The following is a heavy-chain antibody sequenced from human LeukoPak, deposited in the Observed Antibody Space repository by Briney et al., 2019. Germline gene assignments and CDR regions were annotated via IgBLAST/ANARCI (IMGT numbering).Heavy chain of an antibody. CDR2: IHTSGTT. CDR3: ARLSTWFRVIDY. J-gene: IGHJ4*02. D-gene: IGHD3-10*01. Sequence: SETLSLTCTVSGDSMRSFYWSFIRQPAGKGLEWIGRIHTSGTTWYNASLKSRVAMSVDTSKNQFSLRLTSVTAADTAVYYCARLSTWFRVIDYWGQGTLVTVSS. V-gene: IGHV4-4*07. CDR1: GDSMRSFY.